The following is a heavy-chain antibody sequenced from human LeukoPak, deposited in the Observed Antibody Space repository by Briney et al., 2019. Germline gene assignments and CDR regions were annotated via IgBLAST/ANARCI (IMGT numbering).Heavy chain of an antibody. CDR2: ISYDGSNK. V-gene: IGHV3-30*04. CDR3: ARPIEGDGYFP. CDR1: GFTFSSYA. J-gene: IGHJ5*02. Sequence: GGSLRLSCAASGFTFSSYAMHWVRQAPGKGLEWVAVISYDGSNKYYADSVKGRFTISRDNSKNTLYLQMNSLRAEDTAVYYCARPIEGDGYFPWGQGTLVTVSS. D-gene: IGHD5-24*01.